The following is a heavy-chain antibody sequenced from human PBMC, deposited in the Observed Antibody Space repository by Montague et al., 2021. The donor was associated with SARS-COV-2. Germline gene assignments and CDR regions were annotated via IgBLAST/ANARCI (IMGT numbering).Heavy chain of an antibody. J-gene: IGHJ4*02. CDR1: GASISSNY. CDR2: IYYSGST. Sequence: SETLSLTCTVSGASISSNYCNWIRQPPGRGLELVGYIYYSGSTNYNPSLESRDTISADTYTNHFSLKLRSVTAADTAVYYCASEISGPDYFDYWGQGTLVTVSS. V-gene: IGHV4-59*01. D-gene: IGHD2-15*01. CDR3: ASEISGPDYFDY.